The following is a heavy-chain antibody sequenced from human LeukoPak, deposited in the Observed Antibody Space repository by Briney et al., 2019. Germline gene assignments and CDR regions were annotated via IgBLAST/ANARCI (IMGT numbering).Heavy chain of an antibody. CDR1: GGSISSGGYS. J-gene: IGHJ4*02. D-gene: IGHD6-13*01. Sequence: PSQTLSLTCAVSGGSISSGGYSWSWIRQPPGKGLEWIGYIYHSGSTYYNPSLKSRVTISVDRSKNQFSLKLSSVTAADTAVYYCARRPIAAAAHDYWGQGTLVTVSS. CDR2: IYHSGST. V-gene: IGHV4-30-2*01. CDR3: ARRPIAAAAHDY.